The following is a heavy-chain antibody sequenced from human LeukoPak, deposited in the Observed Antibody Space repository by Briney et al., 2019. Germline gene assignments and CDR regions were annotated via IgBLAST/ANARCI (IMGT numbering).Heavy chain of an antibody. D-gene: IGHD6-19*01. CDR1: GFTFSSYA. CDR3: AKGASVWFYFFDY. CDR2: ISGSGGSI. V-gene: IGHV3-23*01. Sequence: GGSLRLSCAASGFTFSSYAMSWVRQAPGKGLEWVSAISGSGGSIYYADSVKGRFTISRDNSKDTLYLQMNSLRVEDTAVYYCAKGASVWFYFFDYWGQGTLVTVSS. J-gene: IGHJ4*02.